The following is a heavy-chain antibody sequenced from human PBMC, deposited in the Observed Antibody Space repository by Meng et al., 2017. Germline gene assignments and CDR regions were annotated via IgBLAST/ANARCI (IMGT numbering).Heavy chain of an antibody. CDR2: IYYSGST. J-gene: IGHJ5*02. V-gene: IGHV4-59*01. CDR3: ARVVVVAAMDWFDP. D-gene: IGHD2-15*01. Sequence: QVQLQESGPGLVKPSTTLSLTCTVSGGSISSYYWSWIRQPPGKGLEWIGYIYYSGSTNYNPSLKSRGTISVDTSKNQFSLKLSSVTAADTAVYYCARVVVVAAMDWFDPWGQGTLVTVSS. CDR1: GGSISSYY.